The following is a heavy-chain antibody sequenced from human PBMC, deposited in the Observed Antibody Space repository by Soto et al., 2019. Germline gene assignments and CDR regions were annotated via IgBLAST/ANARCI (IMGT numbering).Heavy chain of an antibody. V-gene: IGHV4-39*02. CDR3: AREQTRY. CDR1: GGSISSSSYY. CDR2: IYYSGST. J-gene: IGHJ4*02. Sequence: PSETLSLTCTVSGGSISSSSYYWGWIRQPPGKGLEWIGSIYYSGSTYYNPSLKSRVTISVDTSKNQFSLKLSSVTAADTAVYYCAREQTRYWGQGTLVTVSS.